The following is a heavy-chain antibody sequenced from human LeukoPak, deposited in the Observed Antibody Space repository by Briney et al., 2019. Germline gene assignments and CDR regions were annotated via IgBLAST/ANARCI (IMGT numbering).Heavy chain of an antibody. CDR3: ASFVGSSRDFEGY. Sequence: ASVKVSCKASGYTFTGYYMHWVRQAPGQGLEWMGWMNPNSGNTGYAQKFQGRVTMTRNTSISTAYMELSSLRSEDTAVYYCASFVGSSRDFEGYWGQGTLVTVSS. J-gene: IGHJ4*02. CDR1: GYTFTGYY. CDR2: MNPNSGNT. V-gene: IGHV1-8*02. D-gene: IGHD6-13*01.